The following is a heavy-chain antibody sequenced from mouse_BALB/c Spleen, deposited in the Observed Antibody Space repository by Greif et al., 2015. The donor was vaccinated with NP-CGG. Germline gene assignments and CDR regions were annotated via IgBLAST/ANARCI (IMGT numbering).Heavy chain of an antibody. CDR2: ISDGGSYT. J-gene: IGHJ1*01. V-gene: IGHV5-4*02. D-gene: IGHD1-1*02. Sequence: EVKVEESGGSLVKPGGSLKLSCAASGFTFSDYYMYWVRQTPEKRLEWVATISDGGSYTYYPDSVKGRFTISRDNAKNNLCLQMSSLRSEDTGMCYCARDGSCWCFDVWGAGTTVTVSS. CDR1: GFTFSDYY. CDR3: ARDGSCWCFDV.